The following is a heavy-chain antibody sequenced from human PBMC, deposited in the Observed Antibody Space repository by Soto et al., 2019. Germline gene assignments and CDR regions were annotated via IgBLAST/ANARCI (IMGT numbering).Heavy chain of an antibody. J-gene: IGHJ6*02. V-gene: IGHV1-69*13. CDR1: GGTFSSYA. Sequence: GASVKVSCKASGGTFSSYAISWVRQAPGQGLEWMGGIIPIFGTANYAQKFQGRVTITADESTSTAYMELSSLRSEDTAVYYCARVTSSSPPYYYYGMDVWGQGTTVTVS. CDR3: ARVTSSSPPYYYYGMDV. D-gene: IGHD6-6*01. CDR2: IIPIFGTA.